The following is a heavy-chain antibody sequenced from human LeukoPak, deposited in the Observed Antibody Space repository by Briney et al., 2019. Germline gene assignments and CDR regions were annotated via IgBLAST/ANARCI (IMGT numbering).Heavy chain of an antibody. V-gene: IGHV4-59*01. CDR3: ARARYCSSTSCTTWAFDI. J-gene: IGHJ3*02. Sequence: LETLSLTCTVSGGSISSYYWSWIRQPPGKGLEWIGYIYYSGSTNYNPSLKSRVTISVDTSKNQFSLKLSSVTAADTAVYYCARARYCSSTSCTTWAFDIWGQGTMVTVSS. D-gene: IGHD2-2*01. CDR2: IYYSGST. CDR1: GGSISSYY.